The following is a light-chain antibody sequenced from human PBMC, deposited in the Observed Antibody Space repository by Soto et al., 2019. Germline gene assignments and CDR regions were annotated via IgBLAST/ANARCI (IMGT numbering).Light chain of an antibody. CDR2: LEGSGIY. Sequence: QLVLTQSSSASAFLGSSVKLTCTLSSGHSSYIITWHQQQPGKAPRHLMKLEGSGIYNKGSGVPDRFSGSSSGADRYLTISSLQSEDEADYYCETWDSNTHVFGTGTKLTVL. CDR1: SGHSSYI. CDR3: ETWDSNTHV. J-gene: IGLJ1*01. V-gene: IGLV4-60*03.